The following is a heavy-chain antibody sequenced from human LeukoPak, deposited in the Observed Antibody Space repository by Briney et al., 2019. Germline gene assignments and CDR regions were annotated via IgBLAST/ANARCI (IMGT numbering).Heavy chain of an antibody. CDR1: GGTFSSYP. V-gene: IGHV1-69*05. J-gene: IGHJ3*02. Sequence: GASVKVSCKASGGTFSSYPISWVRQAPGQGLEWMGGIIPIFGTANYAQKFQGRVTITTDESTSTAYMELSSLRSEDTAVYYCARDRWGSYTPGDAFDIWGQGTMVTASS. D-gene: IGHD1-26*01. CDR2: IIPIFGTA. CDR3: ARDRWGSYTPGDAFDI.